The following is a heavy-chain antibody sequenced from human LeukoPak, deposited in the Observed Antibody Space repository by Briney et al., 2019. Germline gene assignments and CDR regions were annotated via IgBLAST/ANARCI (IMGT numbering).Heavy chain of an antibody. CDR1: GFTFSSYD. CDR2: ISYDGSNK. D-gene: IGHD1-26*01. CDR3: AKEGSNGDFDY. Sequence: GGSLRLSCAASGFTFSSYDMNWVRQAPGKGLEWVTVISYDGSNKHYGDSVMGRFTISRDNSKNTLYLKMNSLRAEDTAVYYCAKEGSNGDFDYWGQGTLVTVSS. J-gene: IGHJ4*02. V-gene: IGHV3-30*18.